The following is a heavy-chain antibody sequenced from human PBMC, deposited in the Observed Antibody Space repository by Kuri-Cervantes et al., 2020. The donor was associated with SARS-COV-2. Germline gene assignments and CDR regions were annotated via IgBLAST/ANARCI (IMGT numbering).Heavy chain of an antibody. CDR1: GGSFSGYY. J-gene: IGHJ4*02. D-gene: IGHD5-18*01. V-gene: IGHV4-34*01. CDR3: ARLGYSYAYARDY. Sequence: GSLRLSCAVYGGSFSGYYWSWIRQPPGKGLEWIGEINHSGRANYNPSLKSRVTISVDTSKNQFSLKLSSVTAADTAVYYCARLGYSYAYARDYWGQGTLVTVSS. CDR2: INHSGRA.